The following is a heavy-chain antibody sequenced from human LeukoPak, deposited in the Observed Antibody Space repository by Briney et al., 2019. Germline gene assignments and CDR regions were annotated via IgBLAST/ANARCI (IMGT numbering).Heavy chain of an antibody. J-gene: IGHJ4*02. V-gene: IGHV3-48*02. D-gene: IGHD7-27*01. CDR3: ASMLTGSFDS. CDR2: ISLSGSTI. CDR1: GFTFSSYS. Sequence: GGSLRLSCAASGFTFSSYSMNWVRQAPGKGLEWVSYISLSGSTIYYADSVKGRFTISRDNAKNSLYLQMNSLRDEDTAVYYCASMLTGSFDSWGQGTLVSVSS.